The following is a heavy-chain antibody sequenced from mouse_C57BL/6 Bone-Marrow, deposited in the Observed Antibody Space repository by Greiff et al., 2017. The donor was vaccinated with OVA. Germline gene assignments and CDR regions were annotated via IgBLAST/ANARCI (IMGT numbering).Heavy chain of an antibody. CDR2: IDPNSGGT. CDR3: ARRKKTAQATEFDY. CDR1: GYTFTSYW. V-gene: IGHV1-72*01. Sequence: QVQLKQPGAELVKPGASVKLSCKASGYTFTSYWMHWVKQRPGRGLEWIGRIDPNSGGTKYNEKFKSKATLTVDKPSSTAYMQLSSLTSEDSAVYDCARRKKTAQATEFDYWGQGTTLTVSS. D-gene: IGHD3-2*02. J-gene: IGHJ2*01.